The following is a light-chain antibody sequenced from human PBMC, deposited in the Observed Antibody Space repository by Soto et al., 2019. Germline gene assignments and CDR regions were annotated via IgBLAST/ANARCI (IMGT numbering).Light chain of an antibody. Sequence: QSVLTQPASVSGSPGQSITISCTGTSSDVGAYNHVSWYQQHPGKAPQLIIYEVSKRPSGLSNRFSASKSGNTASLTISGLQAEDEADYYCCSYTTSRTLVFGTGTKSPS. J-gene: IGLJ1*01. CDR2: EVS. V-gene: IGLV2-14*01. CDR3: CSYTTSRTLV. CDR1: SSDVGAYNH.